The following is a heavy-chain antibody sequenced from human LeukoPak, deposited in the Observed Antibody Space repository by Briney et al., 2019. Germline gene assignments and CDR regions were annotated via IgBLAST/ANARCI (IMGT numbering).Heavy chain of an antibody. Sequence: PGGSLRLSCTASGFTFGDYAMSWFRQAPGKGLEWVGFIRSKAYGGTTEYAASAKGRFTISRDDSKSIAYLQMNSLKTEDTAVYYCTSSSRDGYNLDAFDIWGQGTMVTVSS. CDR2: IRSKAYGGTT. CDR3: TSSSRDGYNLDAFDI. J-gene: IGHJ3*02. CDR1: GFTFGDYA. D-gene: IGHD5-24*01. V-gene: IGHV3-49*03.